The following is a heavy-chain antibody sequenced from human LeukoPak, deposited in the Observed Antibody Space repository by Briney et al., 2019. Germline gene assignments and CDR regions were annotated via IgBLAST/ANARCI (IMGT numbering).Heavy chain of an antibody. CDR2: ISGSGGGT. Sequence: GGSLRLSCAASGFTFSSYAMSWVRQAPGKGLEWVSAISGSGGGTYYADSVKGRFTISRDNSKNTLYLQMNSLRAEDTAVYYCAKDNFGIVGATDVLDYWGQGTLVTVSS. CDR3: AKDNFGIVGATDVLDY. V-gene: IGHV3-23*01. D-gene: IGHD1-26*01. J-gene: IGHJ4*02. CDR1: GFTFSSYA.